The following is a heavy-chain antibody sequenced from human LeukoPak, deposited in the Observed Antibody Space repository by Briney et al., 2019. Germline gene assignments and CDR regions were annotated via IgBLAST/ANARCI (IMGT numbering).Heavy chain of an antibody. V-gene: IGHV1-8*01. D-gene: IGHD3-10*01. CDR1: GYTFTSYD. Sequence: ASVNVSCKTSGYTFTSYDINWVRQATGQGLEWMGWMNPNSGNTGYAQKFQGRVTMTRNIFISTAYMELSSLRAEDTAVYYCARDGDHYGSGSEYFDYWGQGTLVTVSS. CDR3: ARDGDHYGSGSEYFDY. J-gene: IGHJ4*02. CDR2: MNPNSGNT.